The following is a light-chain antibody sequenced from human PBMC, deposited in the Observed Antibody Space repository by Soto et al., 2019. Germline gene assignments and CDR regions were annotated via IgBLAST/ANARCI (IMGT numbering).Light chain of an antibody. CDR2: EVT. CDR3: SSYTSSNTPYV. V-gene: IGLV2-14*01. CDR1: SSDVGAYNF. J-gene: IGLJ1*01. Sequence: QSALTQPASVSGSPGQSITISCTGSSSDVGAYNFVSWYQHHPGKAPKLILYEVTTHPSGVSSRFSGSKSGNTASLTISGLQADDDANYCCSSYTSSNTPYVFGTGTKLTVL.